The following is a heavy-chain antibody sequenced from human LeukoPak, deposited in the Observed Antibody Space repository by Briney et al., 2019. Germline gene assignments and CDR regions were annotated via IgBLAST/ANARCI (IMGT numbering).Heavy chain of an antibody. V-gene: IGHV1-2*02. CDR1: GYTFTGYY. J-gene: IGHJ5*02. Sequence: GASVKVSCKASGYTFTGYYMHWVRQAPGQGLEWMGWINPNSGGTNYAQKFQGRVTMTRDTSISTAYMELSRLRSDDTAVYYCARDIPRVSSTGRLPRSRATNNWFDPWGQGTLVTVSS. CDR2: INPNSGGT. D-gene: IGHD2-2*01. CDR3: ARDIPRVSSTGRLPRSRATNNWFDP.